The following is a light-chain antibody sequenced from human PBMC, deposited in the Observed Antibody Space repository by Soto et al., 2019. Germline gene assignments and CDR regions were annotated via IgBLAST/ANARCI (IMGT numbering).Light chain of an antibody. V-gene: IGLV2-11*01. Sequence: QSALTQPRSVSGSPGQSVTLSCSGTSSDVGVYNYVSWYQQHPGKAPKLMIYDVSNRPSRVPDRFSGSKSGNTASLTISGLQAEDEADYYWCSYAGRYSLVVFGGGTKLTVL. CDR2: DVS. CDR3: CSYAGRYSLVV. CDR1: SSDVGVYNY. J-gene: IGLJ2*01.